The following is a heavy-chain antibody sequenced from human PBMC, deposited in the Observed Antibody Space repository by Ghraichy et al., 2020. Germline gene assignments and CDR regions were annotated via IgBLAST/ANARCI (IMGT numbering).Heavy chain of an antibody. Sequence: SETLSLTCAVSGGSIGTGGYTWSWIRQPPGRGLEWIGYIYDSGSTYSNPSLKSRVTISVDRSKNQFSLKLSSVTAADTAVYYCARGGSCSSTSCWSFNWFDPGGPGILVTVSS. D-gene: IGHD2-2*01. V-gene: IGHV4-30-2*01. CDR1: GGSIGTGGYT. CDR2: IYDSGST. CDR3: ARGGSCSSTSCWSFNWFDP. J-gene: IGHJ5*02.